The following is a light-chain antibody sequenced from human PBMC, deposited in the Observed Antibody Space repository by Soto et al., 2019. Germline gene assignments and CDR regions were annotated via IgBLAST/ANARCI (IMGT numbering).Light chain of an antibody. CDR3: SSYTSSSAYVI. V-gene: IGLV2-14*01. J-gene: IGLJ2*01. CDR2: EVI. Sequence: QSALTQPASVSGSPGQSITISCTGTSGDIGTFDYVSWYQQHPAKAPKLMIYEVINRPSGISHRFSGSKSGTTASLTISGLQAVDEAVYYCSSYTSSSAYVIFGGGTKLTVL. CDR1: SGDIGTFDY.